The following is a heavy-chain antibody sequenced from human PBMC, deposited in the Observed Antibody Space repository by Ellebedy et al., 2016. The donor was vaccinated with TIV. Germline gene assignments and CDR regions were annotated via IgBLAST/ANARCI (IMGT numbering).Heavy chain of an antibody. CDR1: GYTFTGYY. V-gene: IGHV1-2*02. CDR2: INPNSGGT. J-gene: IGHJ4*02. CDR3: ARDWVDGDYLPEDY. Sequence: ASVKVSCKASGYTFTGYYMHWVRQAPGQGLEWMGWINPNSGGTNYAQKFQGRVTMTRDTSISTAYMELSRLRSDDTAVYYCARDWVDGDYLPEDYWGQGTLVTVSS. D-gene: IGHD4-17*01.